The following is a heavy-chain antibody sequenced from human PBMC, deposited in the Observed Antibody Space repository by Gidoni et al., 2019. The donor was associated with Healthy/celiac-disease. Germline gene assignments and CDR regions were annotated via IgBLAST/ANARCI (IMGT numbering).Heavy chain of an antibody. D-gene: IGHD2-21*02. V-gene: IGHV3-30*18. CDR2: ISDDGSNK. Sequence: QVPLVESGGGVVQPGRSLRLSCAASGFTFSSYGMHWVRQAPGKGLAGGAVISDDGSNKDYADAVKGRFTISRDNSKNTLYLQMNSLRAEDTAVDYCAKGSSVVTPGWFDPWGQGTLVTVSS. CDR1: GFTFSSYG. J-gene: IGHJ5*02. CDR3: AKGSSVVTPGWFDP.